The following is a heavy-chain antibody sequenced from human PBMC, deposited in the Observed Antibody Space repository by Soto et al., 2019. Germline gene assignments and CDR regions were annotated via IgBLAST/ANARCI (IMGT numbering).Heavy chain of an antibody. D-gene: IGHD4-17*01. J-gene: IGHJ5*02. Sequence: QVQLRESGPGLVKPSQTLSLTCTVSGGSFTSGGYYWSWIRQHPVKGLEWIGYIYYSGSTYYNPSLKSRVTISVDTSKNQFSLNLSCVTAADTAVYYCARATYGDHDVNWFDPWGQGTLVTVSS. CDR3: ARATYGDHDVNWFDP. V-gene: IGHV4-31*03. CDR2: IYYSGST. CDR1: GGSFTSGGYY.